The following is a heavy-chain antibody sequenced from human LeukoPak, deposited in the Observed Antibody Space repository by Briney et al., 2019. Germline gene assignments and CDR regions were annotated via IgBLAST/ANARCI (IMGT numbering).Heavy chain of an antibody. CDR2: IYYSGST. CDR1: GGSIGSYY. D-gene: IGHD6-19*01. CDR3: AREQWLVPPDY. V-gene: IGHV4-59*08. J-gene: IGHJ4*02. Sequence: SETLSLTCTVSGGSIGSYYWSWIRQPPGKGLEWIGYIYYSGSTNYNPSLKSRVTISVDTSKNQFSLKLSSVTAADTAVYYCAREQWLVPPDYWGQGTLVTVSS.